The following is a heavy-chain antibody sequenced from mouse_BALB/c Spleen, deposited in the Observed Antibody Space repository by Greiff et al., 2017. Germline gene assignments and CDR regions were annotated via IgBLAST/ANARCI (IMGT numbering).Heavy chain of an antibody. J-gene: IGHJ4*01. CDR3: ARGMSTTGAMDY. V-gene: IGHV7-1*02. CDR1: GFPFSDFY. CDR2: SRNKANDYTT. D-gene: IGHD2-4*01. Sequence: EVKVVESGGGLVQPGGSLRLSCATSGFPFSDFYMEWVRQPPGKRLEWIAASRNKANDYTTEYSASVKGRFIVSRDTSQSILYLQMNALRAEDTAIYYCARGMSTTGAMDYWGQGTSVTVSS.